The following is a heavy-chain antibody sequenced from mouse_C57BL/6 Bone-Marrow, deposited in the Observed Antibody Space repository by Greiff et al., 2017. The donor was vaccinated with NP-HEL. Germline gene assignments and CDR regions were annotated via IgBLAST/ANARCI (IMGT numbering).Heavy chain of an antibody. J-gene: IGHJ1*03. V-gene: IGHV1-69*01. CDR1: GYTFTSYW. CDR2: IGPGDSYT. D-gene: IGHD1-1*01. CDR3: ARRLGYYGSSDLYWYFDV. Sequence: QVQLQQPGAELVMPGASVKLSCKASGYTFTSYWMHWVRQRPGQGLEWIGEIGPGDSYTNYNHKFKGKFTLTVDKSSITAYMQLSSLTSEDSAVYYCARRLGYYGSSDLYWYFDVWGTGTTVTVSS.